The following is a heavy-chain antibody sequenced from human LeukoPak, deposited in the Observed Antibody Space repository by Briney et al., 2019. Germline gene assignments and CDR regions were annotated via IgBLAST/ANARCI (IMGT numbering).Heavy chain of an antibody. CDR2: ISYDGSNK. CDR1: GFTFSSYG. D-gene: IGHD4-23*01. Sequence: GGSLRLSCAASGFTFSSYGMHWVRQAPGKGLEWVAVISYDGSNKYYADSVKGRFTISRDNSKNTLYLQMNSLRAEDTAVYYCAKAGGNSGFFFDYWGQETLVTVSS. V-gene: IGHV3-30*18. J-gene: IGHJ4*02. CDR3: AKAGGNSGFFFDY.